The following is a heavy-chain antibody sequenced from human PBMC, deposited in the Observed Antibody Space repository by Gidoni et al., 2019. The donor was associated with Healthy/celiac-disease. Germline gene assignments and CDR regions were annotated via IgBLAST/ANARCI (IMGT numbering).Heavy chain of an antibody. Sequence: EVQLVESGGGLFKPGGSLRLSCAASGFSFSSYSMNWVGQAPGKGLEWVSTISSSSSYIYYADSVKGRFTISRDNAKNSLYLQMNSLRAEDTAVYYCARDRYGGNSGFYYYYMDVWGKGTTVTVSS. CDR1: GFSFSSYS. CDR3: ARDRYGGNSGFYYYYMDV. V-gene: IGHV3-21*01. J-gene: IGHJ6*03. D-gene: IGHD2-21*02. CDR2: ISSSSSYI.